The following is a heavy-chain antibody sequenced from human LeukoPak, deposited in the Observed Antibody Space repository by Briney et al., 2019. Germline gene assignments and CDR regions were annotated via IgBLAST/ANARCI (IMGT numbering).Heavy chain of an antibody. CDR2: IYYSGST. J-gene: IGHJ5*02. Sequence: SETLSLTCTVSGGSINNSYWTCIRQPPGKGLEWIGHIYYSGSTNYSPSLKSRVTISVDTSKNQFSLKLSSVTAADTAVYYCARLSSLANIAARGRTWLDPWGQGSLVTVSS. V-gene: IGHV4-59*01. D-gene: IGHD6-6*01. CDR3: ARLSSLANIAARGRTWLDP. CDR1: GGSINNSY.